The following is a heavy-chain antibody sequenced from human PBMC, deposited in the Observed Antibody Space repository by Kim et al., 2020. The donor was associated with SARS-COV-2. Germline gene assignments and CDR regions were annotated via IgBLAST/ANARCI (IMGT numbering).Heavy chain of an antibody. J-gene: IGHJ6*02. Sequence: GGSLRLSCAASGFTFSDYYMSWIRQAPGKGLEWVSYISSSSSYTNYADSVKGRFTISRDNAKNSLYLQMNSLRAEDTAVYYCARWNWGYYYGMDVWGQGTTVTVSS. V-gene: IGHV3-11*06. CDR2: ISSSSSYT. D-gene: IGHD7-27*01. CDR3: ARWNWGYYYGMDV. CDR1: GFTFSDYY.